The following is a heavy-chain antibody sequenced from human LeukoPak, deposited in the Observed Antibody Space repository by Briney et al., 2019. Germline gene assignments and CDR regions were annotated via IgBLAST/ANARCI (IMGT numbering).Heavy chain of an antibody. Sequence: PGGSQRLSCAASGFSFGRYSMNWARQAPGKGLEWVSTISSISHYICYADSVEGRFTISRDNAKNFLQMDSLRAEDTGVYYCARDLSLGNPGGFDYWGQGALVTVSS. CDR3: ARDLSLGNPGGFDY. D-gene: IGHD3-16*01. CDR1: GFSFGRYS. CDR2: ISSISHYI. J-gene: IGHJ4*02. V-gene: IGHV3-21*01.